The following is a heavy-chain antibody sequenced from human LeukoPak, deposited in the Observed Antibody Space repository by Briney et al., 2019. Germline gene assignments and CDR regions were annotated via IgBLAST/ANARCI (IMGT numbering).Heavy chain of an antibody. V-gene: IGHV4-39*01. CDR3: ARLFYNWGSDY. CDR1: GASVSSSNYY. D-gene: IGHD1-20*01. J-gene: IGHJ4*02. Sequence: SETLSLTCTVSGASVSSSNYYWGWIRQPPGKGFDWVGTIFYSGSPYYNPSLKSRVTISVDTSKNRFSLKLISVTVADTAVYYCARLFYNWGSDYWGQGTLVTVSS. CDR2: IFYSGSP.